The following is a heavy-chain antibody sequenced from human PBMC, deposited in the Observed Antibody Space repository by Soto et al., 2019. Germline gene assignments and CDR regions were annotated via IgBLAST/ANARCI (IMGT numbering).Heavy chain of an antibody. D-gene: IGHD6-13*01. V-gene: IGHV4-59*01. Sequence: SETLSLTCTVSGGSISSNYWTWIRQPPGKGLEWIGYVYNSGSTNYNPSLKSRVTISEDTSKSQFSLKVNSMTAADTAVYYCARYRREAVAGYTLDNWGQGILVTFSS. CDR2: VYNSGST. J-gene: IGHJ4*02. CDR1: GGSISSNY. CDR3: ARYRREAVAGYTLDN.